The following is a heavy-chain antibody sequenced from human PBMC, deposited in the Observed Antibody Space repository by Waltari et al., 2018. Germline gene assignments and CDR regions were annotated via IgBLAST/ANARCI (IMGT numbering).Heavy chain of an antibody. V-gene: IGHV4-34*01. CDR1: GGSFSGYY. CDR3: ARGVWGSYRGTYYYYYGMDV. D-gene: IGHD3-16*02. Sequence: QVQLQQWGAGLLKPSETLSLTCAVYGGSFSGYYWSWIRQPPGKGLEWIGEINHSGSTNYKPSLKRRVTISVDTSKNQFSLKLSSVTAADTAVYYCARGVWGSYRGTYYYYYGMDVWGQGTTVTVSS. J-gene: IGHJ6*02. CDR2: INHSGST.